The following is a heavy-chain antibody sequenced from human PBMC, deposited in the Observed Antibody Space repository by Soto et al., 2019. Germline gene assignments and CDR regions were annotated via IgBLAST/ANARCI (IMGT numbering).Heavy chain of an antibody. CDR1: GFTFSSYA. V-gene: IGHV3-23*01. CDR3: AKDFLVGIAAAAAIDGMDV. D-gene: IGHD6-13*01. J-gene: IGHJ6*02. CDR2: ISGSGGST. Sequence: GGSLRLSCAASGFTFSSYAMSWVRQAPGKGLEWVSAISGSGGSTYYADSVKGRFTISRDNSKNTLYLQMNSLRAEDTAVYYCAKDFLVGIAAAAAIDGMDVWGQGTTVTVSS.